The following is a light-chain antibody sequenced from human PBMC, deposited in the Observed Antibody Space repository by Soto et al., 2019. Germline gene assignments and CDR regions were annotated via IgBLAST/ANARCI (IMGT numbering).Light chain of an antibody. V-gene: IGKV3-20*01. CDR1: QSVSSSY. Sequence: EIVLTQAPGTLSLSPGERATLSCRASQSVSSSYLAWYQQKPGQAPRLLIYGASSRATGIPDRFSGSGSGTDFTLTISRLEPADFAVYYCQQYGISLLTFGGGTKVQIK. J-gene: IGKJ4*01. CDR3: QQYGISLLT. CDR2: GAS.